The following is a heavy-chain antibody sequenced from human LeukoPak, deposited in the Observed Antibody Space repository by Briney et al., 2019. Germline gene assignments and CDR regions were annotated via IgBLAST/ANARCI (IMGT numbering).Heavy chain of an antibody. CDR3: ARGDIVVVVAATGWFDP. Sequence: ASVKVSCKASGGTFSSYAISWVRQAPGQGLEWMGGIIPIFGTANYAQKFQGRVTITTDESTSTAYMELSSLRSEDTAVYYCARGDIVVVVAATGWFDPWGQGTLVTVSS. J-gene: IGHJ5*02. D-gene: IGHD2-15*01. CDR2: IIPIFGTA. V-gene: IGHV1-69*05. CDR1: GGTFSSYA.